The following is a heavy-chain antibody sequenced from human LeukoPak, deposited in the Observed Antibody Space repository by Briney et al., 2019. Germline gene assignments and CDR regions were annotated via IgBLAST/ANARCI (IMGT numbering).Heavy chain of an antibody. CDR2: ISSSSSYI. V-gene: IGHV3-21*01. CDR1: GFTFSSYS. J-gene: IGHJ5*02. D-gene: IGHD6-13*01. Sequence: PGGSLRLSCAASGFTFSSYSMNWVRQAPGKGLEWVSSISSSSSYIYYADSVKGRFTISRDNAKNSLYLQMNSLRAEDTAVYYCARGIAAAVDNWFDPWGQGTLVTVSS. CDR3: ARGIAAAVDNWFDP.